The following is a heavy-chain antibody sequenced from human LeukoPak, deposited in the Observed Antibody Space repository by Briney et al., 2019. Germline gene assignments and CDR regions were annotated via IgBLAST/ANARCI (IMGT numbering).Heavy chain of an antibody. V-gene: IGHV3-11*04. CDR1: GFTFSDYY. CDR3: AREIGYGSGGGWFDP. CDR2: ISSSGDTI. Sequence: GGSLRLSCAASGFTFSDYYMSWIRQAPGKGLEWISYISSSGDTIFYADSVKGRFTISRDNAKNSLYLQMNSLRADDTAVYYCAREIGYGSGGGWFDPWGQGTLVTVSS. J-gene: IGHJ5*02. D-gene: IGHD3-10*01.